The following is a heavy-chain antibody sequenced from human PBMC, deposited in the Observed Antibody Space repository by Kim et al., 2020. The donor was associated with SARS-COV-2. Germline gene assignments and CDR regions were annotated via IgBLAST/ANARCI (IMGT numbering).Heavy chain of an antibody. Sequence: GGSLRLSCEASGFIFSDYWMSWVRQFPGKGLEFVANINQDGTIKSYVDSVKGRFTISRDNDRKSVHVEMNSLRAEDTALYYCARDPGYSSFDSWGQGTPVTVSS. CDR3: ARDPGYSSFDS. CDR2: INQDGTIK. CDR1: GFIFSDYW. J-gene: IGHJ5*01. D-gene: IGHD6-19*01. V-gene: IGHV3-7*01.